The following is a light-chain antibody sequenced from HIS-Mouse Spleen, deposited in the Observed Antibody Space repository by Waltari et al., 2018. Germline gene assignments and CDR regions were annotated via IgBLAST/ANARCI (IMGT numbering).Light chain of an antibody. CDR3: SSYTSSSTRVV. J-gene: IGLJ2*01. V-gene: IGLV2-14*03. Sequence: QSALTQPASVSGSPGQSITISCTGTSSDVGGSNYVSWYQQPPGKAPKLMIYDVSNRPSGVSNRFSGSKSGNTASLTISGLQAEDEADYYCSSYTSSSTRVVFGGGTKLTVL. CDR2: DVS. CDR1: SSDVGGSNY.